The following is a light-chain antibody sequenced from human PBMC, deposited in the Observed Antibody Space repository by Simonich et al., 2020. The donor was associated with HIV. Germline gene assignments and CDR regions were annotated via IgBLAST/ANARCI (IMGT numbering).Light chain of an antibody. V-gene: IGLV2-14*01. CDR2: DVS. J-gene: IGLJ3*02. Sequence: QSALTQPASVSGSPGQSITISCTGTSSDVGGYNYVSWYQQHPGKAPKLMIYDVSKRPSVVSNRFSGSKSGNTASLTISGLQAEDEADYYCSSYTSGSTWVFGGGTKLTVL. CDR1: SSDVGGYNY. CDR3: SSYTSGSTWV.